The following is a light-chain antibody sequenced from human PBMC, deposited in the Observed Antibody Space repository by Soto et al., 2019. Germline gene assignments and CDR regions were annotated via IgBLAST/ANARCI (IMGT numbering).Light chain of an antibody. CDR2: KAS. CDR1: QSISNW. J-gene: IGKJ1*01. Sequence: DIQMTQSPSTLSASVGDRVTISCRASQSISNWLAWYQQKPGKAPKLLIYKASSLEGGVPSRFNGSGSGTEFTLTISSLQPEDFATYYCQQYDSYWTFGQGTKVDIK. CDR3: QQYDSYWT. V-gene: IGKV1-5*03.